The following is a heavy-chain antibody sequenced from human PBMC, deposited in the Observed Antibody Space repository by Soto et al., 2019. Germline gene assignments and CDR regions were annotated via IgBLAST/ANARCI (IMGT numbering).Heavy chain of an antibody. Sequence: QVQLVEAGGGVVQPGGSLRLSCAASGFTFSSYGMHWVRQAPGKGLEWVAVISYDGSNKYYADSVKGRFTISRDNSKNTLYLQMNSLRAEDTAVYYCAKGLVGATTIDYWGQGTLVTVSS. CDR1: GFTFSSYG. CDR2: ISYDGSNK. V-gene: IGHV3-30*18. CDR3: AKGLVGATTIDY. J-gene: IGHJ4*02. D-gene: IGHD1-26*01.